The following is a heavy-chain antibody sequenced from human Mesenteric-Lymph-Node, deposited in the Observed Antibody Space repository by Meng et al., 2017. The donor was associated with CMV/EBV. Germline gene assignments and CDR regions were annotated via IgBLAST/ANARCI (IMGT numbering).Heavy chain of an antibody. Sequence: GESLKISCAASGFTFSDAWMSWVRQAPGKGLEWVGRIKSETNGGTTDYAAPVQGRFTISRDDSKNTLYLQMNSLKTEDTAVYYCTTEVRWEVVYDYWGQGTLVTVSS. J-gene: IGHJ4*02. V-gene: IGHV3-15*01. D-gene: IGHD1-26*01. CDR3: TTEVRWEVVYDY. CDR1: GFTFSDAW. CDR2: IKSETNGGTT.